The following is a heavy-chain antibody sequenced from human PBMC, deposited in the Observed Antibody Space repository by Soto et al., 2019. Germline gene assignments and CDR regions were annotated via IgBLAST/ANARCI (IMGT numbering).Heavy chain of an antibody. J-gene: IGHJ4*02. V-gene: IGHV1-69*12. CDR1: GGTFSSYA. CDR2: IIPIFGTA. Sequence: QVQLVQSGAEVKKPGSSVKVSCKACGGTFSSYAISWVRQAPGQGLEWMGGIIPIFGTANYAQKFQGRVTITADESTSTAYMELSSLRSEDTAVYYCARDRGSSSSADLDYWGQGTLVTVSS. CDR3: ARDRGSSSSADLDY. D-gene: IGHD6-6*01.